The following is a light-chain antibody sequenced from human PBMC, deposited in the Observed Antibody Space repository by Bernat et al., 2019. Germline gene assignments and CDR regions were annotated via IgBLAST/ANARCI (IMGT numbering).Light chain of an antibody. J-gene: IGKJ1*01. CDR1: QTTSTF. V-gene: IGKV1-39*01. Sequence: DILMTQSPSSLSASVGDRVTISCRASQTTSTFLSWYQQRPGRAPKLLIYAASTLQTGVPSRFSASGSWTNFTLTISSLQPEDFATYYCLQTYTTPLTFGKGTTVEIK. CDR2: AAS. CDR3: LQTYTTPLT.